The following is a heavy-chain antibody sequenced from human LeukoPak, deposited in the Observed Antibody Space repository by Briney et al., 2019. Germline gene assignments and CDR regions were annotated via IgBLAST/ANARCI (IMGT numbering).Heavy chain of an antibody. CDR1: GYTFTSYY. J-gene: IGHJ4*02. Sequence: GASVKVSCKASGYTFTSYYMHWVRQAPGQGLEWMGIINPSGGSTSYAQKIQGRVTISADKPISTAYLQWSSLKASDTAMYYCARRGKWELLWYFDYWGQGTLVTVSS. V-gene: IGHV1-46*01. CDR3: ARRGKWELLWYFDY. CDR2: INPSGGST. D-gene: IGHD1-26*01.